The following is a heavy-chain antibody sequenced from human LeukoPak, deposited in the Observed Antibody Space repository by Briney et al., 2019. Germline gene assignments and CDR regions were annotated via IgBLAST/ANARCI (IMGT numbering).Heavy chain of an antibody. CDR2: IIPIFGTA. V-gene: IGHV1-69*05. CDR1: GGTFSSYA. D-gene: IGHD6-6*01. CDR3: ARGSPNYYYYYYMDV. Sequence: ASVKVSCKASGGTFSSYAISWVRQAPGQGLEWRGRIIPIFGTANYAQKFQGRVTITTDESTSTAYMELSSLRSEDTAVYYCARGSPNYYYYYYMDVWGKGTTVTVSS. J-gene: IGHJ6*03.